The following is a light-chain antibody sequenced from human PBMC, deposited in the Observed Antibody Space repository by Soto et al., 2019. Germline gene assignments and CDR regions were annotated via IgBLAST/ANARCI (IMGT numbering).Light chain of an antibody. CDR2: DVS. Sequence: QSALTQPASVSGSPGQSITISCTGTSSDVGGYNYVSWYQQHPGKAPKLMIYDVSNRPSGVSNRFSGSKSGNTASLTISGLQAEYEADYYCSSYTSSSGYVFGTGTKLTVL. CDR1: SSDVGGYNY. V-gene: IGLV2-14*01. J-gene: IGLJ1*01. CDR3: SSYTSSSGYV.